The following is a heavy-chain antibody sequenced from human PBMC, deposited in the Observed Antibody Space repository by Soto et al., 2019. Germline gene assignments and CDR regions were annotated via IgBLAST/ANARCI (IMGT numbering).Heavy chain of an antibody. V-gene: IGHV1-3*01. CDR2: INAGTGIA. J-gene: IGHJ4*02. CDR1: GYTFTRYA. D-gene: IGHD1-1*01. CDR3: ARDLWNAPDY. Sequence: ASVKVSCKASGYTFTRYAIHWVRQAPGQGLEWLGWINAGTGIATYSQRFQGRVTITSDTSATTSYMELSSLTSEDTAVYFCARDLWNAPDYWGPGTLVTVSS.